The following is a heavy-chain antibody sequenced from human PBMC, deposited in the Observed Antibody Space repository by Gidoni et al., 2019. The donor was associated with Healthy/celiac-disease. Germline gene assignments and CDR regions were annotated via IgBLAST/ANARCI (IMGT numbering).Heavy chain of an antibody. CDR1: GFTVSSNY. D-gene: IGHD5-18*01. CDR3: AREKRYSYGYSY. Sequence: EVQLVESGGGLVQPGGSLRLSCAASGFTVSSNYMGWVRQGPGKGREGVSVIYSGGSTYYADSVKGRFTISRDNSKNTLYLQMNSLRAEDTAVYYCAREKRYSYGYSYWGQGTLVTVSS. V-gene: IGHV3-66*01. CDR2: IYSGGST. J-gene: IGHJ4*02.